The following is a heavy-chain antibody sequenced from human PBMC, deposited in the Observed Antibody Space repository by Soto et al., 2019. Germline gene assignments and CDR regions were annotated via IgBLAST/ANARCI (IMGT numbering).Heavy chain of an antibody. CDR3: ARHYSSGSRNWFDP. J-gene: IGHJ5*02. CDR2: IYYSGST. Sequence: SETLSLTCSVSGGSINSSSYFWGWVRQPPGKGLEWIGSIYYSGSTYYNPSLRSRVTISVDTSKNQFSLKLSSVTAADTAVFYCARHYSSGSRNWFDPWGQGTLVTVPQ. D-gene: IGHD6-19*01. CDR1: GGSINSSSYF. V-gene: IGHV4-39*01.